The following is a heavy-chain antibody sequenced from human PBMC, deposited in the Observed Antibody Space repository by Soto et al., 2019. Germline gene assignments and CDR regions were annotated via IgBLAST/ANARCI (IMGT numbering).Heavy chain of an antibody. V-gene: IGHV3-9*01. J-gene: IGHJ5*02. CDR1: GFTFDDYA. D-gene: IGHD6-19*01. Sequence: EVPLVESGGGLVQPGRSLRLSCAASGFTFDDYAMHWVRQAPGKGLEWVSGISWNSGSIGYADSVKGRFTISRDNAKNSLELQMNSLRAEDTAVYYCAKDMSSGWYLTGWFDPWGQGTLVTVSS. CDR2: ISWNSGSI. CDR3: AKDMSSGWYLTGWFDP.